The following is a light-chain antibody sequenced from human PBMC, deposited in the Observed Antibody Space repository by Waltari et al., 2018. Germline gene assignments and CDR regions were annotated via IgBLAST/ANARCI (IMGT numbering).Light chain of an antibody. V-gene: IGLV2-8*01. CDR2: DVN. CDR1: SSDIGGYKF. CDR3: SSYGGKNNLI. J-gene: IGLJ2*01. Sequence: QSALTQPPSASGSPGQSVTISCTGTSSDIGGYKFVSWFQQHPGKAPKLVIYDVNERPSGVPDRFSGCKSGSTATLTVSVLQAEDAADYYCSSYGGKNNLIFGGGTTLTV.